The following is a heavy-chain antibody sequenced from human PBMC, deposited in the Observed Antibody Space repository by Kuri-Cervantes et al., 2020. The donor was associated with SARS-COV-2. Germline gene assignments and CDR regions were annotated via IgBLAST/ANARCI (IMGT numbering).Heavy chain of an antibody. J-gene: IGHJ6*02. Sequence: GESLKISCAASGFIVSDNYMSWVRQAPGKVLEWVSIIYSSGSTYYADSVKGRFTISRDNSKNTLYLQMSRLRAEDTAVYYCVNSTQFLWSGYLKRGALGGVEVWGQGTMVTVSS. CDR2: IYSSGST. D-gene: IGHD3-3*01. CDR1: GFIVSDNY. CDR3: VNSTQFLWSGYLKRGALGGVEV. V-gene: IGHV3-66*03.